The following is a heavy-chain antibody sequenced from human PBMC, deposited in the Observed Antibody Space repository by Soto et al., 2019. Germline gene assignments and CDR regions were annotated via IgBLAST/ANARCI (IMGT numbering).Heavy chain of an antibody. D-gene: IGHD6-6*01. CDR2: ILYDGTIE. CDR3: AREASVAALNWFDP. V-gene: IGHV3-30-3*01. Sequence: PVGSLGLSCAASGFTFSQYALNWVRQAPGKGLEWVAVILYDGTIEHYADSVKGRFTVSRDNSKNTVYLQMDSLTPEDTGVYYCAREASVAALNWFDPWGQGTLVTVSS. J-gene: IGHJ5*02. CDR1: GFTFSQYA.